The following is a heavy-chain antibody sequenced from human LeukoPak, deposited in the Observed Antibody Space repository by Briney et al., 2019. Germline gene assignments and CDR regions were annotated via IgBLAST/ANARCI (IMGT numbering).Heavy chain of an antibody. D-gene: IGHD3-22*01. CDR2: ISSSSSYI. J-gene: IGHJ4*02. CDR3: ARVFSSGYSDY. V-gene: IGHV3-21*01. Sequence: GGSLRLSCAASGFTFSSYSMNWVRQAPGKGLEWVSSISSSSSYIYYADSVKGRFTISRDDAKNSLHLQMNSLRAEDTAVYYCARVFSSGYSDYWGQGTLVTVSS. CDR1: GFTFSSYS.